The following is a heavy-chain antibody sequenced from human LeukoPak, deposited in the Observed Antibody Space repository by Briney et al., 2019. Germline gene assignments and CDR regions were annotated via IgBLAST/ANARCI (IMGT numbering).Heavy chain of an antibody. V-gene: IGHV4-59*08. J-gene: IGHJ5*02. D-gene: IGHD4-17*01. Sequence: SETLSLTCTVSGGSISSYYWSRIRQPPGKGLEWIGYIYYSGSTNYNPSLKSQVTISVDASKNQFSLKLSSVTAADTAVYYCARHNGDYRTPNWFDPWGQGTLVTVSS. CDR3: ARHNGDYRTPNWFDP. CDR1: GGSISSYY. CDR2: IYYSGST.